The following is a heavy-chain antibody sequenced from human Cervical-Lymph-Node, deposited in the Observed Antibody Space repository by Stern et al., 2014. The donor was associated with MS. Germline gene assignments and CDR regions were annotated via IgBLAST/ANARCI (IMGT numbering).Heavy chain of an antibody. CDR3: AKDRELVLVTFDS. CDR1: GFTFSDYA. Sequence: EVQLVESGGGLVQPGGALRLTCAASGFTFSDYAMSWVRQAPGNGLEWVSALSLSGVSSFYADSVQGRFSISRDKSKNTLYLQMNSLRAEDTAVYDCAKDRELVLVTFDSWGQGTLVTVSS. J-gene: IGHJ4*02. D-gene: IGHD2-15*01. CDR2: LSLSGVSS. V-gene: IGHV3-23*04.